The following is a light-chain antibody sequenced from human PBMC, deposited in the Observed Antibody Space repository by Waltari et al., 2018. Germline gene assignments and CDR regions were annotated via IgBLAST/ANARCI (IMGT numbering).Light chain of an antibody. CDR2: DVS. CDR1: SSDVGGYKY. J-gene: IGLJ1*01. CDR3: CSYAGSFYV. Sequence: QSALTQPRSVSGSPGQSVTISCTGTSSDVGGYKYFSWYQHHPGKAPQLMIYDVSKRPSGVPDRFSGSKSGNTASLTISGLQAEDEADYYCCSYAGSFYVFGTGTKVTVL. V-gene: IGLV2-11*01.